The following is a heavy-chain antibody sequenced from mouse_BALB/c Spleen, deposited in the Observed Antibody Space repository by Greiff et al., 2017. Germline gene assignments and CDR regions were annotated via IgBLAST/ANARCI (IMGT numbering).Heavy chain of an antibody. CDR1: GYTFTSYY. Sequence: QVQLQQSGPELVKPGASVRISCKASGYTFTSYYIHWVKQRPGQGLEWIGWIYPGNVNTKYNEKFKGKATLTADKSSSTAYMQLSSLTSEDSAVYFCARKLRYAMDYWGQGTSVTVSS. D-gene: IGHD1-1*01. CDR2: IYPGNVNT. J-gene: IGHJ4*01. V-gene: IGHV1S56*01. CDR3: ARKLRYAMDY.